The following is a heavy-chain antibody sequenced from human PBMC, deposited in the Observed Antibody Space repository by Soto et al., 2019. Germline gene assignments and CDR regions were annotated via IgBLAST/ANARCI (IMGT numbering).Heavy chain of an antibody. CDR3: ARGYYYDSSGYSYYVDS. CDR1: GGSISSYY. D-gene: IGHD3-22*01. Sequence: SETLSLTCTVSGGSISSYYWSWIRQPPGKGLEWIGYISYSGSTNYNPSLKSRVTISVDTSKNQFSLKLSSVTAADTAVYYCARGYYYDSSGYSYYVDSWGQGTLVTVSS. CDR2: ISYSGST. V-gene: IGHV4-59*01. J-gene: IGHJ4*02.